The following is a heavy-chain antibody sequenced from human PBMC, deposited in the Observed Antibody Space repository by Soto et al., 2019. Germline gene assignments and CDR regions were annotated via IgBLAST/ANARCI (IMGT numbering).Heavy chain of an antibody. Sequence: QVQLVQSGAEVKEPGASVKVSCKASGYTLASYYMHWVRQAPGQGLEWMGLIDPNGGWTPYAQRFQGRLTVTRDTSTSTIYTELSSLRSEDTAVYYCVRDGAAAAKMFDYWGQGTLVTVSS. CDR1: GYTLASYY. V-gene: IGHV1-46*01. CDR3: VRDGAAAAKMFDY. J-gene: IGHJ4*02. CDR2: IDPNGGWT. D-gene: IGHD6-25*01.